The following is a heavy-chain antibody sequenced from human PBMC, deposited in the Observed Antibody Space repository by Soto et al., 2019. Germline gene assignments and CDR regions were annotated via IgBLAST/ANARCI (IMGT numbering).Heavy chain of an antibody. CDR3: AHRPGAVVPAAMNAFDI. D-gene: IGHD2-2*01. CDR2: IYWDDDK. J-gene: IGHJ3*02. Sequence: SGPTLVNPTQTLTLTCTFSGFSLSTSGVGVGWIRQPPGKALEWLALIYWDDDKRYSPSLKSRLTITKDTSKNQVVLTMTNMDPVDTATYYCAHRPGAVVPAAMNAFDIWGQGTMVTVSS. CDR1: GFSLSTSGVG. V-gene: IGHV2-5*02.